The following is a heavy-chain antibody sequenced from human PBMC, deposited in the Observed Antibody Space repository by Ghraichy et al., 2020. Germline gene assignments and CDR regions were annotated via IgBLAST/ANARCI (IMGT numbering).Heavy chain of an antibody. CDR3: ARGSSGAHQDWFDP. D-gene: IGHD6-19*01. CDR2: TKQDGSEK. V-gene: IGHV3-7*03. Sequence: GEPLRLSCAASGFTFSDFWMSWVRQAPGKGLEWVANTKQDGSEKYYVDSVKGRFTVSRDNAKNSLYLQMNSLRAEDTAVYYCARGSSGAHQDWFDPWGQGTLVTVSS. J-gene: IGHJ5*02. CDR1: GFTFSDFW.